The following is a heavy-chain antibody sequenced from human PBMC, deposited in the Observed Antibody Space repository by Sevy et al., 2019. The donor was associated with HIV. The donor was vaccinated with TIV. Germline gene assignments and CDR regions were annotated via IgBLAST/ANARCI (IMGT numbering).Heavy chain of an antibody. CDR2: ISHDGRNNK. CDR1: GFTFSEYG. V-gene: IGHV3-30*04. Sequence: GGSLRLSCAASGFTFSEYGMHWVRQAPGKWLEWVAVISHDGRNNKYNADSVKGRFTISRDNSKNTLYLQMNSLRAEDTAIYYCARDRGEILSSAFNYWGQGTLVTVSS. D-gene: IGHD3-10*01. J-gene: IGHJ4*02. CDR3: ARDRGEILSSAFNY.